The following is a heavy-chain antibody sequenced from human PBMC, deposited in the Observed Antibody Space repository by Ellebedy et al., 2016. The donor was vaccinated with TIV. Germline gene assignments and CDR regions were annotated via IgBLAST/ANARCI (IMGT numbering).Heavy chain of an antibody. D-gene: IGHD3-3*01. J-gene: IGHJ5*02. CDR2: IIPIFGTA. V-gene: IGHV1-69*13. CDR1: GGTFSSYA. CDR3: AREGGDFWSGYSPSWFNP. Sequence: SVKVSXXASGGTFSSYAISWVRQAPGQGLEWMGGIIPIFGTANYAQKFQGRVTITADESTSTAYMELSSLRSEDTAVYYCAREGGDFWSGYSPSWFNPWGQGTLVTVSS.